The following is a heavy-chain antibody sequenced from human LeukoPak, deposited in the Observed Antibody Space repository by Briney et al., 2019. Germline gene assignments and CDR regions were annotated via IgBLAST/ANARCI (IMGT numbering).Heavy chain of an antibody. V-gene: IGHV4-59*08. CDR2: IYYSGST. CDR3: ARLGGYSYGLVDY. Sequence: SETLSLTCTVSGGSISSYYWSWIRQPPGKGLEWIGYIYYSGSTNYNPSLKSRVTISVDTSKNQFSLKLSSVTAADTAVYYCARLGGYSYGLVDYWGQETLVPVSS. D-gene: IGHD5-18*01. CDR1: GGSISSYY. J-gene: IGHJ4*02.